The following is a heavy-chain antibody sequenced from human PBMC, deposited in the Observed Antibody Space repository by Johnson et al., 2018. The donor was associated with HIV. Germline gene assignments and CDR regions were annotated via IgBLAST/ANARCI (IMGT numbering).Heavy chain of an antibody. CDR3: ARESLDAFDI. Sequence: VQLVESEGGLAQPGGSLRLSCVASGFTFSSYWMSWVRQAPGKGLEWVTNIKQDGSEKYYADSVKGRFTISRDNSGNTLYLQMNSLRAEDTAVYYCARESLDAFDIWGQGTMVTVCS. J-gene: IGHJ3*02. CDR2: IKQDGSEK. V-gene: IGHV3-7*05. CDR1: GFTFSSYW.